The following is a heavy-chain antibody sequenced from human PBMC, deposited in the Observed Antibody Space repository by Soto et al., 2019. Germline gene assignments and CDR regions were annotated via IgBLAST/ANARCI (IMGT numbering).Heavy chain of an antibody. CDR2: IYYSGST. CDR1: GGTISGGGYY. Sequence: SEPMSLPCTVSGGTISGGGYYWSWIRQHPGKGLEWIGYIYYSGSTYYNPSLKSRVTISVDTSKNQFSLKLSSVTAADTAVYYCAREANTGWFDPWGQGTLVTVSS. D-gene: IGHD4-17*01. V-gene: IGHV4-31*03. J-gene: IGHJ5*02. CDR3: AREANTGWFDP.